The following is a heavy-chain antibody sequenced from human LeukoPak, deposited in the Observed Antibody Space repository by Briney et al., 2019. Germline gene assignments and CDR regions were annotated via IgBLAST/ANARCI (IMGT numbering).Heavy chain of an antibody. CDR2: ISSSSSYI. CDR1: GFTFSSYE. V-gene: IGHV3-21*05. J-gene: IGHJ3*02. Sequence: GGSLRLSCAASGFTFSSYEMNWVRQAPGKGLEWVSYISSSSSYIYYADSVKGRFTISRDNAKNSLYLQMNSLRAEDTAVYYCARDPSGTVEMATIDAFDIWGQGTMVTVSS. CDR3: ARDPSGTVEMATIDAFDI. D-gene: IGHD5-24*01.